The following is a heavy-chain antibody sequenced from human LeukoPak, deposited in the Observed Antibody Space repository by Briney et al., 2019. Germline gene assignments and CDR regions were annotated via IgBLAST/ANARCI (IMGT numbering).Heavy chain of an antibody. Sequence: ASVTVSCTASGYTFTIYYMHWVRQAPGQGLEWMGMINPSSGSTSYAQKFQGRVTMTRDTSTSTVYMELSGLKSEDTAVYYCARGGVVATSDYWGQGTLVTVSS. CDR1: GYTFTIYY. J-gene: IGHJ4*02. D-gene: IGHD5-12*01. V-gene: IGHV1-46*01. CDR2: INPSSGST. CDR3: ARGGVVATSDY.